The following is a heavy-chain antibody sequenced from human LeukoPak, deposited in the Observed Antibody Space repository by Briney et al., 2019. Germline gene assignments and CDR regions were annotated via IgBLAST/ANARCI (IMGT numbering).Heavy chain of an antibody. CDR3: ARSGDSSGWYYIDY. Sequence: ASVKVSCKASGYTFTGYYMHWVRQAPGQGLEWMGWINPNSGGTNYAQKFQGRVTMTRDTSISTAYMELSRLRSDDTAVYYCARSGDSSGWYYIDYWGQGTLVTVSS. V-gene: IGHV1-2*02. D-gene: IGHD6-19*01. CDR2: INPNSGGT. CDR1: GYTFTGYY. J-gene: IGHJ4*02.